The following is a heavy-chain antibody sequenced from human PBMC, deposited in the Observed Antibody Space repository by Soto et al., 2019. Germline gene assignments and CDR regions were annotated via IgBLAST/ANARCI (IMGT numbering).Heavy chain of an antibody. CDR3: ASATITMIRGVTYFYYGMDL. V-gene: IGHV1-18*04. CDR1: GYTFSTYG. D-gene: IGHD3-10*01. Sequence: ASEKVSCKASGYTFSTYGISWVRQAPGQGLEWMGWISGYNGNTNYAQKVQDRVTMTIDTSTSTAYMEVRSLRSDDTAVYYCASATITMIRGVTYFYYGMDLWGQGTTVTVSS. J-gene: IGHJ6*02. CDR2: ISGYNGNT.